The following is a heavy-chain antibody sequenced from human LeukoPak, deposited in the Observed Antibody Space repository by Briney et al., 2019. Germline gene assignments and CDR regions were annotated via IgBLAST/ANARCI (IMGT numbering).Heavy chain of an antibody. CDR2: INPNSGGT. Sequence: ASVKVSCKASGYTFTGYYMHWVRQAPGQGLEWMGWINPNSGGTNYAQKFQGRVTMTRDTSISTAYMELSRLRSDDTAVYYCASSERYGFGGVISKTAWRYYYMDVWGKGTTVTVSS. D-gene: IGHD3-16*01. V-gene: IGHV1-2*02. J-gene: IGHJ6*03. CDR3: ASSERYGFGGVISKTAWRYYYMDV. CDR1: GYTFTGYY.